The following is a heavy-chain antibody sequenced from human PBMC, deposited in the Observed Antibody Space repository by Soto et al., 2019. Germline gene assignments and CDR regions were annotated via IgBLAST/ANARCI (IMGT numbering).Heavy chain of an antibody. CDR1: GFTFKDAW. J-gene: IGHJ6*02. Sequence: EVQLVESGGGLVKPGGSLRLSCAASGFTFKDAWMSWVRQAPGKGLEWVGHIKSTDTGGTTDYAAPVKGRFTISKDGSENTLYLQMNSLKTEDTAMYFCTWRLDIWGQGTSVIVSS. CDR3: TWRLDI. CDR2: IKSTDTGGTT. V-gene: IGHV3-15*01.